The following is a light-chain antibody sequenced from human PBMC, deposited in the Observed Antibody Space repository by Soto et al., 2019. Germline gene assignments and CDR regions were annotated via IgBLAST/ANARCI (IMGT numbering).Light chain of an antibody. CDR3: QQYGSSYPWT. J-gene: IGKJ1*01. CDR1: QSVSSSY. Sequence: EIVLTQSPGTLSLSPGERATLSCRASQSVSSSYLAWYQQKPGQAPRLLIYDASNRAPGIPARFSGSGSGTDFTLTIRRLEPEDFAVYYCQQYGSSYPWTFGQGTKVDIK. V-gene: IGKV3-20*01. CDR2: DAS.